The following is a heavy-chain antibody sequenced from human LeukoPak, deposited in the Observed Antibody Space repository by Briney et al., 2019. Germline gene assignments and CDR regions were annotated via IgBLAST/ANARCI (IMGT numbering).Heavy chain of an antibody. J-gene: IGHJ4*02. V-gene: IGHV3-30*04. CDR2: ISRDGSNK. D-gene: IGHD6-19*01. CDR1: GFTFSSYA. CDR3: ARDVQWLVKYYFDY. Sequence: GGSLRLSCAASGFTFSSYAMHWVRQAPGKGLERVAVISRDGSNKYYADSVKGRFTISRDNSKNTLYLQMNSLRAEDTAVYYCARDVQWLVKYYFDYWGQGTLVTVSS.